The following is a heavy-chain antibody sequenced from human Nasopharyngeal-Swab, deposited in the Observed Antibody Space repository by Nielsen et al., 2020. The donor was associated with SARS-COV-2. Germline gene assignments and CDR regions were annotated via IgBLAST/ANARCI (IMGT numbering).Heavy chain of an antibody. CDR2: ISGSGGSI. Sequence: GGSLRLSCTASGFTFGDYAMSWFRQAPGKGLEWVSTISGSGGSIYYADSVKGRFTISRDNSKNTLYLQMNSLRVEDTAVYYCTKTLRRGWYFDYWGQGTLVTVSS. V-gene: IGHV3-23*01. CDR3: TKTLRRGWYFDY. CDR1: GFTFGDYA. D-gene: IGHD6-19*01. J-gene: IGHJ4*02.